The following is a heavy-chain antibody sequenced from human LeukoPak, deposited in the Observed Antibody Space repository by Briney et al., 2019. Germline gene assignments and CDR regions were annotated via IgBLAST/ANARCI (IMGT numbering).Heavy chain of an antibody. CDR1: GFTFRNYW. CDR3: VRDGDDYNFDY. V-gene: IGHV3-74*01. D-gene: IGHD5-24*01. Sequence: GGSLRLSCAASGFTFRNYWMHWVHQAPGKGLVWVSRVKGDGSFTDYADSVKGRFTISRDNAKNTLHLQMYSLRAEDTAAYYCVRDGDDYNFDYWGQGSLVTVSS. J-gene: IGHJ4*02. CDR2: VKGDGSFT.